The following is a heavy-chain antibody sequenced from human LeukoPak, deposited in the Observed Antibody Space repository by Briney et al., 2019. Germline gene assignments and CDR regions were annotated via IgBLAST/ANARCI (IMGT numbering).Heavy chain of an antibody. CDR2: IGSSLNTK. D-gene: IGHD4-17*01. Sequence: GGSLRLSSAASGFTFSTFSMNWVRQPPGKGLEWVSYIGSSLNTKYYADSVKGRFTISRDNAKNSLYPQMNSLRDEDTAVYYCARDRGGDTRHYLDYWGQGTLVTVSS. V-gene: IGHV3-48*02. J-gene: IGHJ4*02. CDR3: ARDRGGDTRHYLDY. CDR1: GFTFSTFS.